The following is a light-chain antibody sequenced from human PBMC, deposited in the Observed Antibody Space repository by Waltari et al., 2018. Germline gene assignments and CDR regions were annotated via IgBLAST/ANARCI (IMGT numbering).Light chain of an antibody. CDR1: SRDVGSYNL. J-gene: IGLJ2*01. Sequence: QSALTQPASVSGSPGQSITISCTGTSRDVGSYNLVSLYQQHPGKAPKLMIYEVSKRPSGVSNRFSGSKSGNTASLTSSGLQAEDEADYYCCSYAGSSTHVVFGGGTKLTVL. CDR2: EVS. V-gene: IGLV2-23*02. CDR3: CSYAGSSTHVV.